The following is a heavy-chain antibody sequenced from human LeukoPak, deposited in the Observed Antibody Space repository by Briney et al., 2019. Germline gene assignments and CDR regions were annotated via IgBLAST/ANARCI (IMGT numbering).Heavy chain of an antibody. J-gene: IGHJ5*02. CDR2: MNPNSGNI. V-gene: IGHV1-8*03. Sequence: ASVKVSCKASGGTFSSYDINWVRQATGQGLEWMGWMNPNSGNIGYAQKFQGGVTITRNTSISTAYMELSSLRSEDTAVYYCARGRIPAAILGNNWFDPWGQGTLVTVSS. CDR3: ARGRIPAAILGNNWFDP. D-gene: IGHD2-2*02. CDR1: GGTFSSYD.